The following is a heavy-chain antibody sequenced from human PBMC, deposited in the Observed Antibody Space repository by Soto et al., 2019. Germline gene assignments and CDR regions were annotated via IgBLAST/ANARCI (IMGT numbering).Heavy chain of an antibody. CDR2: INSDGSTT. J-gene: IGHJ4*02. V-gene: IGHV3-74*01. D-gene: IGHD3-16*01. Sequence: GGSLRLSCAASGFTFSSYWMHWVRQAPGKGLVWVSRINSDGSTTNYADSVKGRFTISRDNTKNTLYLQMNSLRAEDTAVYYCARPQGGTTYYFDYWGQGTPVTVSS. CDR3: ARPQGGTTYYFDY. CDR1: GFTFSSYW.